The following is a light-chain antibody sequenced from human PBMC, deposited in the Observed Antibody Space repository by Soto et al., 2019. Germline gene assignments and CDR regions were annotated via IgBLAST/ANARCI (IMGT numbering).Light chain of an antibody. CDR3: CSYAATYTFL. CDR2: DVT. CDR1: SSDVGGYNY. J-gene: IGLJ2*01. Sequence: QSVLTQPRSVSGSPGQSVTISCTGTSSDVGGYNYVSWYQQHPGKAPKLMIYDVTKRPSGVPDRFSGSKSGNTASLTISGLQADDEADYYCCSYAATYTFLCGGGTQLTVL. V-gene: IGLV2-11*01.